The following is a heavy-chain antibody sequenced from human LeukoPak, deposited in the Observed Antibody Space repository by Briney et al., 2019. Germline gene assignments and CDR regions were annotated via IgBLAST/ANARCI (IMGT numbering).Heavy chain of an antibody. D-gene: IGHD6-19*01. CDR3: ARDRSTGWYYFDY. CDR1: GGSISTYY. J-gene: IGHJ4*02. CDR2: IYYSGST. V-gene: IGHV4-59*01. Sequence: SETQSLTCTVSGGSISTYYWSWIREPPGKGLQWIGYIYYSGSTNYNPSLKSRVTISVDTSKNQFSLKLTSVTAADTAVYYCARDRSTGWYYFDYWGQRNRCTVSS.